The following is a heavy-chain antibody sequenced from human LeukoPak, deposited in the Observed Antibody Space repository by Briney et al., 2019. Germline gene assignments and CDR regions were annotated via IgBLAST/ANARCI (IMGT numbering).Heavy chain of an antibody. Sequence: GGSLRLSCAASGFTFSGYGMHWVRQAPGKGLEWVAIIRYDGSNKYYADSVKGRFTISRDNSKNTLYLQMNSLRAEDTAVYYCARGTYCSGWYYFDYWGQGTLVTVSS. V-gene: IGHV3-30*02. CDR3: ARGTYCSGWYYFDY. CDR1: GFTFSGYG. J-gene: IGHJ4*02. CDR2: IRYDGSNK. D-gene: IGHD6-19*01.